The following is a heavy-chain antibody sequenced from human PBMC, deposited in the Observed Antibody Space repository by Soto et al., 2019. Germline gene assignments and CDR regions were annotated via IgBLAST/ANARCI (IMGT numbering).Heavy chain of an antibody. CDR1: GYTFTSYY. CDR2: INPSGGST. D-gene: IGHD6-6*01. J-gene: IGHJ6*02. V-gene: IGHV1-46*01. Sequence: ASVKVSCKASGYTFTSYYMHWVRQAPGQGLEWMGIINPSGGSTSYAQKFQGRVTMTRDTSTSTVYMELSSLRSEDTAVYYCARELYSSSSEAPRDYYGMDVWGQGTTVTSP. CDR3: ARELYSSSSEAPRDYYGMDV.